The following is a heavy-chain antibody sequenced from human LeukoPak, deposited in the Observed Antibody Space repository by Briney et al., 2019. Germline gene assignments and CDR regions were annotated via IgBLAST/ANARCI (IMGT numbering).Heavy chain of an antibody. Sequence: GGSLRLSCAASGFIFSSYAMTWVRQAPGKGLEWVSAISGSGRNTYYAHSVKGRFTISRDNSKNRLYLQMNSLRAEDTAVYYCAKDHAAYYVFGSVSYYFDHWAQGPLVTVSS. CDR1: GFIFSSYA. CDR3: AKDHAAYYVFGSVSYYFDH. J-gene: IGHJ4*02. CDR2: ISGSGRNT. D-gene: IGHD3-3*01. V-gene: IGHV3-23*01.